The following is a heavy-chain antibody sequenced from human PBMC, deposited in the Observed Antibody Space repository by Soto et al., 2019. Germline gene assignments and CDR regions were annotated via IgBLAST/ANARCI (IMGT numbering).Heavy chain of an antibody. V-gene: IGHV3-15*01. Sequence: LRLSCAASGITFSNAWMTWVRQAPGKGLEWVGRIKSITDGGTTDYAAPVKGRFTISRDDSKDTLYLQMNNLRTEDTAVYHCTTDSADIVVVPATFGMDVWGQGTTVTVSS. J-gene: IGHJ6*02. CDR3: TTDSADIVVVPATFGMDV. CDR2: IKSITDGGTT. CDR1: GITFSNAW. D-gene: IGHD2-2*01.